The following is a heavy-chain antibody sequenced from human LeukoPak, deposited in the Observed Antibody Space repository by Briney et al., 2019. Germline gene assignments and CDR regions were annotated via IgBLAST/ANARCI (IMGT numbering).Heavy chain of an antibody. D-gene: IGHD3-22*01. J-gene: IGHJ2*01. CDR1: GYTFTGYY. CDR3: AADYYDSSGTGWYFDL. Sequence: GASVKVSCKASGYTFTGYYMHWVRQAPGQGLEWIGIINPSGGSTSYAQKFQGRVTMTRDTSTSTVYMELSSLRSEDTAVYYCAADYYDSSGTGWYFDLWGRGTLVTVSS. V-gene: IGHV1-46*01. CDR2: INPSGGST.